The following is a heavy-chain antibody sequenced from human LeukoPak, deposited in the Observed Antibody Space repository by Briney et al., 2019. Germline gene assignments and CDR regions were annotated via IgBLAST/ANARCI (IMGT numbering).Heavy chain of an antibody. CDR3: AKDRPPY. CDR1: GFNFNSYG. Sequence: GGSLRLSCAASGFNFNSYGMSWVRQAPGKGLEWVSFISDGGDNTNYADSVKGRFTISRDNSKNTLYLQMNSLRAEDTAVYYCAKDRPPYWGQGTLVTVSS. CDR2: ISDGGDNT. J-gene: IGHJ4*02. V-gene: IGHV3-23*01.